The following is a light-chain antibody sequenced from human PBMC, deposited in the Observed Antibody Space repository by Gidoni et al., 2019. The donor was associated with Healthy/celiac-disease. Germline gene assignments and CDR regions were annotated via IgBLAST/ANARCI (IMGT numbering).Light chain of an antibody. Sequence: DIQLTQSPSFLSASVGDRVTITCRASQGISSYLAWYQQKPGKAPKLLIYAASTLQSGVPSRFSGSGSGTEFTLTISNLQPEDFATYYCQQPRITWTFXXXTKVEIK. V-gene: IGKV1-9*01. CDR3: QQPRITWT. CDR2: AAS. CDR1: QGISSY. J-gene: IGKJ1*01.